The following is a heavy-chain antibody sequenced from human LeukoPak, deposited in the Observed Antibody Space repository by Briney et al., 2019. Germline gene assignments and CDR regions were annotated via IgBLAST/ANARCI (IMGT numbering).Heavy chain of an antibody. CDR1: GGSISSYY. V-gene: IGHV4-59*01. CDR3: ARSGWLGDAFDI. D-gene: IGHD6-19*01. J-gene: IGHJ3*02. Sequence: SETLSLTCTVSGGSISSYYWSWIRQPPGKGLEWIGCIYYSGSTNYNPSLKSRVTISVDTSKNQFSLKLSSVTAADTAVYYCARSGWLGDAFDIWGQGTMVTVSS. CDR2: IYYSGST.